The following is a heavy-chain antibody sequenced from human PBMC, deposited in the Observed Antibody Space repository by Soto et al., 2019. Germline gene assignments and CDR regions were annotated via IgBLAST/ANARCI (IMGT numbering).Heavy chain of an antibody. Sequence: ASVKVSCKASGYTFTGYYMHWVRQAPGQGLEWMGWINPNSGGTNYAQKFQGWVTMTRDTSISTAYMELSRLRSDDTAVYYCAREYQLLFGRGNNWFDPWGQGTLVTVSS. D-gene: IGHD2-2*01. CDR3: AREYQLLFGRGNNWFDP. J-gene: IGHJ5*02. CDR1: GYTFTGYY. CDR2: INPNSGGT. V-gene: IGHV1-2*04.